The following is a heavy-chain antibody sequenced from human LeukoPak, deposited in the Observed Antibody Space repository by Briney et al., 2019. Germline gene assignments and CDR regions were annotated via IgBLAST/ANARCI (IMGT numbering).Heavy chain of an antibody. CDR3: AKSNLIVPAPKGYFQH. Sequence: GGSLRLSCTASGFRFSNYAMNWVRQAPGKGLEWVSVISGSGGSTYYADSVKGRFTISRDNSKNTLYLQMNSLRAEDTAVYYCAKSNLIVPAPKGYFQHWGQGTLVTVSS. CDR1: GFRFSNYA. J-gene: IGHJ1*01. D-gene: IGHD2-2*01. CDR2: ISGSGGST. V-gene: IGHV3-23*01.